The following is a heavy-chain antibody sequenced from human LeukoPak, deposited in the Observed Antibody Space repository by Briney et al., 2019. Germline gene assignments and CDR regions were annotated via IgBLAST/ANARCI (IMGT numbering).Heavy chain of an antibody. CDR2: ISNDGGGT. CDR3: AKGSSGYFADL. J-gene: IGHJ5*02. D-gene: IGHD3-22*01. CDR1: GFIFNNFG. Sequence: GGSLRLSCTASGFIFNNFGLMWVRQAPGKGLEWVSAISNDGGGTTYADFVKGRFTISRDNSKNTLFLQMNSLRAEDTALYYRAKGSSGYFADLWGQGTLSPSPQ. V-gene: IGHV3-23*01.